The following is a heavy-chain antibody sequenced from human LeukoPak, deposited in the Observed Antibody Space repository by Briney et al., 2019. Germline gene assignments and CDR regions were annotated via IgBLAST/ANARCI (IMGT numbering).Heavy chain of an antibody. CDR1: GFTFSNYW. Sequence: GGSLRLSCAASGFTFSNYWMGWVRQAPGKGLEWVANIKQDGSEKRYVDPVKGRFTISRDNAGNSLYLQMNSLRAEDTAVYYCARAPATNEWRCMDYWGQGTLVTV. CDR2: IKQDGSEK. CDR3: ARAPATNEWRCMDY. D-gene: IGHD2-8*02. J-gene: IGHJ4*02. V-gene: IGHV3-7*01.